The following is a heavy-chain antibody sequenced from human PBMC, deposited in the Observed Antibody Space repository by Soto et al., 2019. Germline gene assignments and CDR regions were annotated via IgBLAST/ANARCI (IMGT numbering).Heavy chain of an antibody. CDR3: ARGPQGSSGWYSDDY. J-gene: IGHJ4*02. D-gene: IGHD6-19*01. CDR2: INPIGGTT. V-gene: IGHV1-46*01. Sequence: ASVKVSCKASGYTFTSYYIHWVRQALGQGLEWMGVINPIGGTTSYAQMFQVRVTMTSEASASTVYMELSSLRSDDTAVYFCARGPQGSSGWYSDDYWGQGTPVTVSS. CDR1: GYTFTSYY.